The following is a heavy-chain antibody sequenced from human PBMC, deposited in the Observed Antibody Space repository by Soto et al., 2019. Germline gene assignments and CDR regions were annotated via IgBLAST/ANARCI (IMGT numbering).Heavy chain of an antibody. CDR1: GGSISSGGYY. Sequence: PSETLSLTCTVSGGSISSGGYYWSWIRQHPGKGLEWIGYIYYSGSTYYNPSLKSRVTISVDTSKNQFSLKLSPVTAADTAVYYCASTTPIMITFGGVIAFDYWGQGTLVTVSS. V-gene: IGHV4-31*03. D-gene: IGHD3-16*02. J-gene: IGHJ4*02. CDR2: IYYSGST. CDR3: ASTTPIMITFGGVIAFDY.